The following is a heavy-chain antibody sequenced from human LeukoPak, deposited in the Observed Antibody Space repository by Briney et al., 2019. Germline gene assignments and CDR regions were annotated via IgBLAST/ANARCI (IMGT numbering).Heavy chain of an antibody. D-gene: IGHD5-24*01. CDR3: ARDRGYNNAFDI. J-gene: IGHJ3*02. CDR2: IWYDGSNK. CDR1: GFTFSSYG. V-gene: IGHV3-33*01. Sequence: GRSLRLSCVASGFTFSSYGMHWVRQAPGKGLEWVAVIWYDGSNKYYADSVKGRFTISRDDSKNTLYLQMNSLRAEDTAVYYCARDRGYNNAFDIWGQGTMVTVSS.